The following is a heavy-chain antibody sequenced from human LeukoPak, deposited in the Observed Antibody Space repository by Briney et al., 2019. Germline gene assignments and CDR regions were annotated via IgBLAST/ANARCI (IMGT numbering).Heavy chain of an antibody. CDR3: ARQESGYIYGYRGVAFDY. CDR2: IYYSGST. D-gene: IGHD5-18*01. J-gene: IGHJ4*02. Sequence: SETLSLTCTVSGGSISSSSYYWGWIRQPPGKGLEWIGSIYYSGSTYYNPSLKSRVTISVDTSKNQLSLKLSSVTAADTAVYYCARQESGYIYGYRGVAFDYWGQGTLVTVSS. CDR1: GGSISSSSYY. V-gene: IGHV4-39*01.